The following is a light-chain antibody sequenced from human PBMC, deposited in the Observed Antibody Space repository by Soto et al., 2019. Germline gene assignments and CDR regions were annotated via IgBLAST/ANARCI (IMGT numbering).Light chain of an antibody. Sequence: DIQMTHSPSTLSASVGDRATITCRASQRIRYWLAWFQQKPGKAPRLLIYEASRLESGVPSRISGSGSGTEFTLTISSLQPDDIATYYCQQCHRYLTFGQGTKLDI. J-gene: IGKJ1*01. CDR3: QQCHRYLT. CDR2: EAS. V-gene: IGKV1-5*03. CDR1: QRIRYW.